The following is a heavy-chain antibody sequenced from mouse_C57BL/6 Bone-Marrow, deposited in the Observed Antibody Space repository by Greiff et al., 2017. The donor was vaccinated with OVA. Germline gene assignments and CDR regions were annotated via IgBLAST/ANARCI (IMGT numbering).Heavy chain of an antibody. V-gene: IGHV1-64*01. CDR3: ARDYYGSSYPFAY. CDR1: GYTFTSYW. D-gene: IGHD1-1*01. Sequence: QVQLQQPGAELVKPGASVKLSCKASGYTFTSYWMHWVKQRPGQGLEWIGMIHPNSGSTNYNEKFKSKATLTVDKSSSTAYMQLNSLTSEDSAVYYCARDYYGSSYPFAYWGQGTLVTVSA. CDR2: IHPNSGST. J-gene: IGHJ3*01.